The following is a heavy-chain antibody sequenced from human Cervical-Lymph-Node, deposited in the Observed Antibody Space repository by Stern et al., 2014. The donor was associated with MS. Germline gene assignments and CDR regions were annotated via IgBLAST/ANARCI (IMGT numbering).Heavy chain of an antibody. CDR1: GGTLRSYV. V-gene: IGHV1-69*01. Sequence: VHLVESGAEVKKSGSSVKVSCKASGGTLRSYVITWARQASGQGPEWMGEISPIFGTATYAQQFQGRVTITADDYTSTVYMELSSLRSEDTAVYYCARNVGDTTLGHWGQGSQVIVSS. CDR3: ARNVGDTTLGH. CDR2: ISPIFGTA. J-gene: IGHJ4*02. D-gene: IGHD3-16*01.